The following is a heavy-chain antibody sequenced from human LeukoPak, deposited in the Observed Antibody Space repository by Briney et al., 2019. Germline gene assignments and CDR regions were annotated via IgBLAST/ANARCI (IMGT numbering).Heavy chain of an antibody. D-gene: IGHD2-2*01. V-gene: IGHV3-74*01. Sequence: GGSLRLSCAASGFTFSSYWMHWVRQAPGKGLVWVSRINSDGSSTSYADSVKGRFTISRDNAKNTLYLQMNSLRAEDTAVYYCARDRYCGSTSCLNWFDPWGQGTLVTVSS. CDR3: ARDRYCGSTSCLNWFDP. CDR2: INSDGSST. CDR1: GFTFSSYW. J-gene: IGHJ5*02.